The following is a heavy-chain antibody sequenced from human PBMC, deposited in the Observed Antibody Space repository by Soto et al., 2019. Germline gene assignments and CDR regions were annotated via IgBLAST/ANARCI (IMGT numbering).Heavy chain of an antibody. CDR3: ASQSSPSTYYDFWSGYSKYYYYYMDV. D-gene: IGHD3-3*01. CDR2: ISGSGGST. CDR1: GFTFSSYA. J-gene: IGHJ6*03. Sequence: GGSLRLSCAASGFTFSSYAMSWVRQAPGKGLEWVSAISGSGGSTYYADSVKGRFTISRDNSKNTLYLQMNSLRAEDTAVYYCASQSSPSTYYDFWSGYSKYYYYYMDVWGKGTTVTVSS. V-gene: IGHV3-23*01.